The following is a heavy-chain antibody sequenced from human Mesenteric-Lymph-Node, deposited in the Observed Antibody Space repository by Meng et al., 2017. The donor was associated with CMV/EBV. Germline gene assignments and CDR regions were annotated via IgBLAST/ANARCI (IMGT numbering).Heavy chain of an antibody. Sequence: GGSLRLSCAASGFTFSSYWMHWVRQAPGKGLVWVSRINGDGSTTTYADSVKGRFTISTDNAKNTLYVQMNSLRAEDTAVYYCARSNYYGAETYGFDVWGQGAMVTVSS. V-gene: IGHV3-74*01. D-gene: IGHD3-10*01. J-gene: IGHJ3*01. CDR2: INGDGSTT. CDR1: GFTFSSYW. CDR3: ARSNYYGAETYGFDV.